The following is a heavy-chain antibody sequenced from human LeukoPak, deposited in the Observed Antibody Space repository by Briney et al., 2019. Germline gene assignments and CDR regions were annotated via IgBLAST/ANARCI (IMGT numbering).Heavy chain of an antibody. CDR1: GFTFSSYW. D-gene: IGHD6-19*01. J-gene: IGHJ3*02. V-gene: IGHV3-7*01. CDR3: AREGNSSGWYLGAFDI. Sequence: PGGSLRLSCAASGFTFSSYWMSWVRQAPGEGLEWVATIKQDGSGNHYVDSVKGRFTISRDNAKSSLYLQMNSLRAEDTAVYYCAREGNSSGWYLGAFDIWGQGTMVTVSS. CDR2: IKQDGSGN.